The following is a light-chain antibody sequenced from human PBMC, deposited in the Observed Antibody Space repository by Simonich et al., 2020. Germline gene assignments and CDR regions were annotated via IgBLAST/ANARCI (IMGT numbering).Light chain of an antibody. CDR3: QSYDSSLSGSKV. CDR1: SSNIWAGYD. V-gene: IGLV1-40*01. CDR2: VNS. Sequence: QSVLTQPPSVSGAPGQRVTISCTGSSSNIWAGYDVHWYRQLPGTAPKLLIYVNSNRPSGVPDRFSGSKTGTSASLAITGLQAEDEADYYCQSYDSSLSGSKVFGGGTKLTVL. J-gene: IGLJ3*02.